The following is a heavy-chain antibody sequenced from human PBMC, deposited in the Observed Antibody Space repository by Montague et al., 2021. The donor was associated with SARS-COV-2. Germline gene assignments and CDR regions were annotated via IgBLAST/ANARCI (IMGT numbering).Heavy chain of an antibody. CDR2: IYYSGST. CDR3: ARVGRQQLVRLSGMDV. J-gene: IGHJ6*02. Sequence: SKTLSLTCTVSGGSINSSSYYWGWIRQPPGKGLEWIGSIYYSGSTYYNPSLKSRVTISVDTSKNQFSLKLSSATAADTAVYYCARVGRQQLVRLSGMDVWGQGTTVTVSS. CDR1: GGSINSSSYY. D-gene: IGHD6-13*01. V-gene: IGHV4-39*07.